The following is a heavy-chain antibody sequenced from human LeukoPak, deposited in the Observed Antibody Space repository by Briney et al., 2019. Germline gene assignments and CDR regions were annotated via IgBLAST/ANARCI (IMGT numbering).Heavy chain of an antibody. CDR2: IYYSGST. CDR1: GGSMRSYY. CDR3: VREDNCFDP. V-gene: IGHV4-59*01. J-gene: IGHJ5*02. Sequence: PSQTLSLTCTVSGGSMRSYYWSWIRQPPGKGLEWIGYIYYSGSTNYNPSLKSRLTISVDTSKNQFSLKLSSVTAADTAVYYCVREDNCFDPWGQGTLVTVSS.